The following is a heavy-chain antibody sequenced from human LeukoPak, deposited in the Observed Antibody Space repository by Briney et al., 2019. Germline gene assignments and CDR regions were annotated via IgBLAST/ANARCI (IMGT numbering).Heavy chain of an antibody. CDR3: ARDSDSGFQ. Sequence: PSETLSVTCTVSGGSFSFYFWHWIRQPPGEGLDWIGEIDNRGSTQYKPSLRSRGIISIDTSGNHFSLKLTSVTAADTAVYFCARDSDSGFQWGQGMLVTVSS. J-gene: IGHJ4*02. CDR2: IDNRGST. D-gene: IGHD3-16*01. V-gene: IGHV4-34*01. CDR1: GGSFSFYF.